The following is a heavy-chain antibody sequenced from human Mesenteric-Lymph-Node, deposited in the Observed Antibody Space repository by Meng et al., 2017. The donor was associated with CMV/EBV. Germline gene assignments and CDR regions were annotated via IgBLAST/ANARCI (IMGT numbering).Heavy chain of an antibody. J-gene: IGHJ4*02. V-gene: IGHV4-39*01. D-gene: IGHD2-2*01. CDR2: IYYSGST. CDR3: ARYKRPLVVSAAFFDY. CDR1: GGSISSSNYF. Sequence: SETLSLTCAVSGGSISSSNYFWGWIRQTPGKGLEWIGSIYYSGSTYYNPSLKSRLTISVDTSKNNFSLKLSSVTAADTAVYYCARYKRPLVVSAAFFDYWGQGTLVTVSS.